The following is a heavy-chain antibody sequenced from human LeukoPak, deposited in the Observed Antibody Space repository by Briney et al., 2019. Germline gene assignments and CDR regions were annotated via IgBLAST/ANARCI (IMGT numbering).Heavy chain of an antibody. Sequence: PGGSLRLSCAASGFTLSSYSMSWVRQAPGKGLEWVSLISGSGGSTYYADSVKGRFTISRDSSKNTLYLQMNSLRAEDTAVYYCAKGNWGFPFDYWGQGTLVTVSS. D-gene: IGHD7-27*01. CDR3: AKGNWGFPFDY. J-gene: IGHJ4*02. CDR2: ISGSGGST. CDR1: GFTLSSYS. V-gene: IGHV3-23*01.